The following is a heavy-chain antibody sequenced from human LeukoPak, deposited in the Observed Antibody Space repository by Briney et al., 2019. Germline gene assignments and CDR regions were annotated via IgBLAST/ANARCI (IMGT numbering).Heavy chain of an antibody. CDR1: GFTFSSYW. J-gene: IGHJ4*02. Sequence: GGSLRLSCAASGFTFSSYWMSWVRQAPGKGLEWVANIKQDGSEKYYVDSVKGRFTISRDNAKNSLYLQMNSLRAEDTAVYYCARCIHDSSGYSFSLFDYWGQGTLVTVSS. V-gene: IGHV3-7*01. CDR3: ARCIHDSSGYSFSLFDY. D-gene: IGHD3-22*01. CDR2: IKQDGSEK.